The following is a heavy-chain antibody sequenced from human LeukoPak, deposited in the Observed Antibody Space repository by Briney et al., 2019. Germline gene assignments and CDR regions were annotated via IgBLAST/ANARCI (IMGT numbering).Heavy chain of an antibody. CDR3: AKDSGWLRFHY. CDR2: ISSSSNYI. J-gene: IGHJ4*02. Sequence: GGSLRLSCAASGFTFSSYSMNWVRQAPGKGLEWVSSISSSSNYIYYADSMKGRFTISRDNAKNSLYLQMNSLRAEDTAVYYCAKDSGWLRFHYWGQGTLVTVSS. D-gene: IGHD5-12*01. V-gene: IGHV3-21*01. CDR1: GFTFSSYS.